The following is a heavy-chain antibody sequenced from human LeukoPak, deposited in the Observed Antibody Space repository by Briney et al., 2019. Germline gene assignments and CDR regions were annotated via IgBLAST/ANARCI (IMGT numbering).Heavy chain of an antibody. Sequence: GGSLRLSCAASGFTFSDYEMNWVRQASGKGLEWVGRIRSKANSYATAYAASVKGRFTISRDDSKNTAYLQMNSLKTEDTAVYYCTRQSDFEEDYWGQGTLVTVSS. CDR1: GFTFSDYE. CDR2: IRSKANSYAT. CDR3: TRQSDFEEDY. V-gene: IGHV3-73*01. J-gene: IGHJ4*02.